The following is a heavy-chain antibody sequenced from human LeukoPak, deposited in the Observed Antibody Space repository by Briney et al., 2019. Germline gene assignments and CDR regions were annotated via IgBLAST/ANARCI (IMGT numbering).Heavy chain of an antibody. J-gene: IGHJ4*02. D-gene: IGHD3-16*01. CDR2: ISGSGGST. Sequence: GGSLRLSCAASGFTFSSYAMSWVRQAPGKGLEWVSAISGSGGSTYYADSVKGRFTISRDNSKNTLYLQMNSLRAEDTAVYYCARDLGGSYYFDYWGQGTLVTVSS. CDR1: GFTFSSYA. CDR3: ARDLGGSYYFDY. V-gene: IGHV3-23*01.